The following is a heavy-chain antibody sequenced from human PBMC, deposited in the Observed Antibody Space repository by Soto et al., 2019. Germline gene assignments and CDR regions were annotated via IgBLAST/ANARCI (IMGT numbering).Heavy chain of an antibody. CDR3: ARQRTTVVTQAYFDH. V-gene: IGHV4-39*01. D-gene: IGHD2-21*02. J-gene: IGHJ4*02. CDR2: IYYGGRT. CDR1: GESISSGSYY. Sequence: SETLSLTCIVSGESISSGSYYWGWIRQPPGKGLEWIGSIYYGGRTYYNPSFKSRVTISIDTSKNQFSLKLSSVTATDTAVYYCARQRTTVVTQAYFDHWGQGALVTVSS.